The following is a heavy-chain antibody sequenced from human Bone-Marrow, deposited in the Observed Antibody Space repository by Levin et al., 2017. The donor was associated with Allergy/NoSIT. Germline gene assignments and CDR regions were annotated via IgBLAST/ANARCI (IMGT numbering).Heavy chain of an antibody. CDR1: GFTFDDYA. Sequence: PGGSLRLSCAASGFTFDDYAMHWVRQAPGKGLEWVSVISWDGGSTYYADSVQGRLTVSRDNGKNSLFLQLNSLRAEDTALYYCAKAAGPNSYGSVSLDFWGQGTLVTVSS. CDR2: ISWDGGST. D-gene: IGHD3-10*01. CDR3: AKAAGPNSYGSVSLDF. V-gene: IGHV3-43D*04. J-gene: IGHJ4*02.